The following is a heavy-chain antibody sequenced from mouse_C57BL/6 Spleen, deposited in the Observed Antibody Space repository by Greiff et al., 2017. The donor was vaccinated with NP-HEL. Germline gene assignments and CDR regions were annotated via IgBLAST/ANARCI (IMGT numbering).Heavy chain of an antibody. CDR2: IPPNSGST. Sequence: QVQLQQPGAELVKPGASVKLSCKASGYTFTSYWMHWVKQRPGQGLEWIGMIPPNSGSTNYNEKFKSKATLTVDKSSSTAYMQLSSLTSEDSAVYYCARGDGSSYRLAYWGQGTLVTVSA. CDR3: ARGDGSSYRLAY. J-gene: IGHJ3*01. CDR1: GYTFTSYW. D-gene: IGHD1-1*01. V-gene: IGHV1-64*01.